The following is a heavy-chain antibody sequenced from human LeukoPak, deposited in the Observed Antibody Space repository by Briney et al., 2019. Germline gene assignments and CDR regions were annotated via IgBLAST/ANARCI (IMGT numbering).Heavy chain of an antibody. CDR2: ISSNSDAV. J-gene: IGHJ5*02. V-gene: IGHV3-9*01. Sequence: PGGSLRLSCAASGFTFDDYAMHWVRQRPGKGLEWVSGISSNSDAVAYADSLKGRFTISRDNAKNSLYLQMNSLRDEDTAFYYCAKDRWTIFGVSSGVGWFDPWGQGTPVSVSS. CDR3: AKDRWTIFGVSSGVGWFDP. CDR1: GFTFDDYA. D-gene: IGHD3-3*01.